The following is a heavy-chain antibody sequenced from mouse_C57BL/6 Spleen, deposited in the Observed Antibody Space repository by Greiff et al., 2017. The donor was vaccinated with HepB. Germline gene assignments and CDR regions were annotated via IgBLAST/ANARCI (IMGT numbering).Heavy chain of an antibody. CDR1: GYAFSSYW. V-gene: IGHV1-80*01. Sequence: QVQLKESGAELVKPGASVKISCKASGYAFSSYWMNWVKQRPGKGLEWIGQIYPGDGDTNYNGKFKGKATLTADKSSSTANMQLSSLTSEDSAVYFCARSGKLGGSLDYWGQGTTLTVSS. J-gene: IGHJ2*01. CDR2: IYPGDGDT. D-gene: IGHD4-1*01. CDR3: ARSGKLGGSLDY.